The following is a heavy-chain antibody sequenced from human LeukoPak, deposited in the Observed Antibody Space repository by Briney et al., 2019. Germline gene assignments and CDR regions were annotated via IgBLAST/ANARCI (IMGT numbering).Heavy chain of an antibody. CDR2: IKGDGSDK. D-gene: IGHD3-22*01. J-gene: IGHJ6*03. Sequence: PGGSLRLSCAASGFTFSSYWMSWVRQAPGKGLEWVANIKGDGSDKYYVDSVKGRFTISRDNAKNSLYLQMNSLRAEDTAVYYCARDRGYVISGYYSTTYYYYYMDVWGKGTTVTVSS. CDR1: GFTFSSYW. CDR3: ARDRGYVISGYYSTTYYYYYMDV. V-gene: IGHV3-7*01.